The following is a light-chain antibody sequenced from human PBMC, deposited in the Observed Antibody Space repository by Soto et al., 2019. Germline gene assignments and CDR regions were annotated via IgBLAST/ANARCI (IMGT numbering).Light chain of an antibody. V-gene: IGKV3-20*01. J-gene: IGKJ4*01. Sequence: EIVLTQSPGTLSLSPGERATLSCRASKSVSSSYLAWYQQKPGQAPRLLIYRTSNRATGIPDRFSGSGSGTDFTLTISRLEPEDFAVYYCQQYNNWSPLTFGGGTKVDIK. CDR3: QQYNNWSPLT. CDR2: RTS. CDR1: KSVSSSY.